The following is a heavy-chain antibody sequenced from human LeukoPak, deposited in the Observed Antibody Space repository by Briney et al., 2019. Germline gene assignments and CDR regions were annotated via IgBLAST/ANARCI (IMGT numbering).Heavy chain of an antibody. D-gene: IGHD3-22*01. J-gene: IGHJ4*02. V-gene: IGHV4-4*07. CDR2: ICTSGST. Sequence: SETLSLTCTVSGGSVSSYCWSWIRQPAGKGLEWIGRICTSGSTNYNPSLKNRVTMSVDTSKNQFSLKLSSVTAADTAVYYCARSGGSYQFDYWGQGTLVTVSS. CDR3: ARSGGSYQFDY. CDR1: GGSVSSYC.